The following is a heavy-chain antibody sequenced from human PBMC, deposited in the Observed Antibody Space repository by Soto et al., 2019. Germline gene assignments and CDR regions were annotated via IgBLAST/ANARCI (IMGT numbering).Heavy chain of an antibody. CDR1: GFTFSSYG. CDR3: AKVTSPWYFDL. J-gene: IGHJ2*01. CDR2: ISYDGSNK. V-gene: IGHV3-30*18. Sequence: QVQLVESGGGVVQPGRSLRLSCAASGFTFSSYGMHWVRQAPGKGLEWVAVISYDGSNKYYADSVKGRFTISRDNSKNTLYLQMNSLRAEGTAVYYCAKVTSPWYFDLWGRGTLVTVSS.